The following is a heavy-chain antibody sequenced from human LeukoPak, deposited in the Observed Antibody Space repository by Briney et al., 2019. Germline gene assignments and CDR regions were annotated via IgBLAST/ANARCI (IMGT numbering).Heavy chain of an antibody. CDR1: GFTFSSYG. Sequence: GGPLRLSCAASGFTFSSYGMYWVRQAPGKGLEWVAFIRYDGSNKYYADSVKGRFTVSRDNSKNTLYLQMKSLRAEDTAVYYCAKGGGYEAQYYYYYLDVWGKGTTVTISS. CDR3: AKGGGYEAQYYYYYLDV. D-gene: IGHD5-12*01. V-gene: IGHV3-30*02. J-gene: IGHJ6*03. CDR2: IRYDGSNK.